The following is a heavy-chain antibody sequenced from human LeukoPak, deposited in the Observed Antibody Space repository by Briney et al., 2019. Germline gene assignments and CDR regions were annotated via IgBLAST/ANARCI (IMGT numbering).Heavy chain of an antibody. CDR2: IIPIFGTT. CDR3: ARASGGYYDSSGFLDY. D-gene: IGHD3-22*01. CDR1: GGTFSSYA. J-gene: IGHJ4*02. Sequence: SVKVSCKASGGTFSSYAISWVRQAPGQGLEWMGGIIPIFGTTNYAHKFQGRVTITADESTSKAYMELSSLRSEDTAVYYCARASGGYYDSSGFLDYWGQGTLVTVSS. V-gene: IGHV1-69*01.